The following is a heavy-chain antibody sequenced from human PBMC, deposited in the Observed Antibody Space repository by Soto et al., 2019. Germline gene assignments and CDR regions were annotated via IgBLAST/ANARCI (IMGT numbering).Heavy chain of an antibody. Sequence: SETLSLTCAVYGGSFSGYYWSWIRQPPGKGLEWIGDIYHSGSTNYNPSLKSRVTISVDTSKNQFSLKLSSVTAADTAVYYCARSYYDSSGYPDDAFDIWGQGTMVTVSS. CDR1: GGSFSGYY. D-gene: IGHD3-22*01. J-gene: IGHJ3*02. V-gene: IGHV4-34*01. CDR2: IYHSGST. CDR3: ARSYYDSSGYPDDAFDI.